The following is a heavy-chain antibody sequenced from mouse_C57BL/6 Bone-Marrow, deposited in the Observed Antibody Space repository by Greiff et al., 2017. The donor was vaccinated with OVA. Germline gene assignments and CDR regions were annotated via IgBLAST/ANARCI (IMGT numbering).Heavy chain of an antibody. V-gene: IGHV1-26*01. CDR1: GYTFTDYY. CDR2: INPNNGGT. J-gene: IGHJ2*01. CDR3: ARYDGSSPSDY. D-gene: IGHD1-1*01. Sequence: EVQLQQSGPELVKPGASVKISCKASGYTFTDYYMNWVKQSHGKSLEWIGDINPNNGGTSYNQKFKGKATLTVDKSSSTAYMELRSLTSEDSAVYYCARYDGSSPSDYWGQGTTLTVSS.